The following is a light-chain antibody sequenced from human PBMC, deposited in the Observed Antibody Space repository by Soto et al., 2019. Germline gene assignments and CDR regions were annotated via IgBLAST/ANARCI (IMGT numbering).Light chain of an antibody. CDR1: SSNIGNNY. V-gene: IGLV1-51*01. Sequence: QSVLTQPPSVSAAPGQKVTLSCSGSSSNIGNNYVSWYQQLPGTAPKLLIYDNNKRPSGIPDRFSGSKSGTSATLGISGLQAEDEADYYCSSYTSSSTLVVFGGGTKVTVL. CDR2: DNN. CDR3: SSYTSSSTLVV. J-gene: IGLJ2*01.